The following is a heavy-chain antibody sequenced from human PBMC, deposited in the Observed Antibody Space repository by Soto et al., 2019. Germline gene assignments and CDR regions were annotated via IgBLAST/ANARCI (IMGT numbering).Heavy chain of an antibody. J-gene: IGHJ4*02. D-gene: IGHD6-19*01. Sequence: SETLSLTCSVSGGSIRGYHWSWIRQSPGKGLEWLGYVYYTGSTNYSPSLRSRVSISVDTSKNEFALRLSSVTAADRAVYFCARSVAVPGAHIDYWGQGTQVTVSS. CDR1: GGSIRGYH. CDR3: ARSVAVPGAHIDY. V-gene: IGHV4-59*01. CDR2: VYYTGST.